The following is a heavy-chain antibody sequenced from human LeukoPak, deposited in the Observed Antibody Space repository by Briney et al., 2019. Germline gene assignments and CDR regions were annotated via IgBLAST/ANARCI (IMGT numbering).Heavy chain of an antibody. CDR2: IAGSGGGT. CDR3: AKRGVVIRVFLVGFHKEAYYFDS. D-gene: IGHD3-10*01. CDR1: GSTLSNYG. J-gene: IGHJ4*02. Sequence: GGSLTLTCAVSGSTLSNYGLSWVRQAPGKGLEWVGGIAGSGGGTNYADPVKGQFTLTRDNPKNTLYLQMNSLRADDTAVYFCAKRGVVIRVFLVGFHKEAYYFDSWAQGALDPVSS. V-gene: IGHV3-23*01.